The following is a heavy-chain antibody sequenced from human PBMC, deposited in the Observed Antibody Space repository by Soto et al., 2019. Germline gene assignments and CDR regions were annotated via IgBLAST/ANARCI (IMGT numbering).Heavy chain of an antibody. CDR3: ARAGYCTSTSCYMGGMNV. D-gene: IGHD2-2*02. Sequence: SETLSLTCTVSGGSITSGSNYWTWIRQHPGKGLEWIGYIYNSGSTYYNPSLKSRVTISVDTSKSQFSLKLSSVTAADTAVYYCARAGYCTSTSCYMGGMNVWGQGTRVTVSS. J-gene: IGHJ6*02. CDR1: GGSITSGSNY. V-gene: IGHV4-31*03. CDR2: IYNSGST.